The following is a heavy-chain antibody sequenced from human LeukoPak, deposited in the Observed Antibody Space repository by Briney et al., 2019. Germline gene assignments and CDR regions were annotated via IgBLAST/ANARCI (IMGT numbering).Heavy chain of an antibody. CDR3: ARSMGDYGSGSYYY. CDR1: GFALTTSGMR. V-gene: IGHV2-70*04. Sequence: SGPALVKPTQTLTLTCTFSGFALTTSGMRVSWIRQPPGKALEWLARIDWDDDKFYSTSLKTRLTISKDTSKNQVGLTMTNMNPVDTATCYCARSMGDYGSGSYYYWGQGTLVTVSS. D-gene: IGHD3-10*01. CDR2: IDWDDDK. J-gene: IGHJ4*02.